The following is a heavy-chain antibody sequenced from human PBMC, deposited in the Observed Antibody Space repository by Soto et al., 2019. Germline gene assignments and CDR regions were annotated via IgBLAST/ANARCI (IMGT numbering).Heavy chain of an antibody. V-gene: IGHV4-39*01. CDR2: LYYSGRT. Sequence: QLQLQESGPGLVKPSETLSLTCTVSGGSISSSSYYWGWIRQPPGKGLEWIGNLYYSGRTYYNPSLKNRVTISVDTSKNQFSLKLSSVTAADTAVYYCARQGSFDAFDILGQGTMVTVSS. CDR1: GGSISSSSYY. CDR3: ARQGSFDAFDI. J-gene: IGHJ3*02.